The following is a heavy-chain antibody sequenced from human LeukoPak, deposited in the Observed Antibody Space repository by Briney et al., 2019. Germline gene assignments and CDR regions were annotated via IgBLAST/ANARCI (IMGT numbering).Heavy chain of an antibody. Sequence: PGGSLRLSCAASGFTFSSYAMSWVRQAPGKGLEWVSAISGSGGSTYYADSVKGRFTISRDNSKNTLYLQMNSLRAEGTAVYYCAKLDLTYYYAPGDYWGQGTLVTVSS. CDR2: ISGSGGST. CDR1: GFTFSSYA. V-gene: IGHV3-23*01. D-gene: IGHD3-10*01. CDR3: AKLDLTYYYAPGDY. J-gene: IGHJ4*02.